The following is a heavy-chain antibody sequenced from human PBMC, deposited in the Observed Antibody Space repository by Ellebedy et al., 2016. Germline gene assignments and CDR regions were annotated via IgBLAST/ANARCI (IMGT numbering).Heavy chain of an antibody. D-gene: IGHD3-3*01. J-gene: IGHJ6*02. V-gene: IGHV3-33*01. Sequence: GGSLRLSCAASGFTFSSYGMHWVRQAPGKGLEWVAVIWYDGSNKYYADSVKGRFTISRDNSKNTLYLQMNSLRAEDTAVYYCARAPFTIFGVATYYYYYGLDVWGQGTTVTVSS. CDR1: GFTFSSYG. CDR2: IWYDGSNK. CDR3: ARAPFTIFGVATYYYYYGLDV.